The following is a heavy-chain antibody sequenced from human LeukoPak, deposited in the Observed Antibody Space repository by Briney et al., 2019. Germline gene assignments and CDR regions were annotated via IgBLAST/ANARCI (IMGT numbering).Heavy chain of an antibody. D-gene: IGHD4/OR15-4a*01. CDR2: IKSKTDGETT. CDR1: GFTFSNAW. Sequence: PGGSLRLSCAASGFTFSNAWMTWVRQAPGKGLEWVGHIKSKTDGETTDYAAPVKDRFTISRDDSENTVFLQMNSLKTEDTAVYYCATPPGCYATSPLDYWGQGTLVTVSS. CDR3: ATPPGCYATSPLDY. J-gene: IGHJ4*02. V-gene: IGHV3-15*01.